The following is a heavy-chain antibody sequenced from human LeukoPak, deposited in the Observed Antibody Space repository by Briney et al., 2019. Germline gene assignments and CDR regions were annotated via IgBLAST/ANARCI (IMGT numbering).Heavy chain of an antibody. V-gene: IGHV3-7*01. J-gene: IGHJ5*02. Sequence: PGGSLRLSCAASGFSFTTYWMGWVRQAPGKGLEWVANINQDESSQYYVDAVGGRFTISRDNAEKSLYLQMNSLRAEDTALYYCARDIVAVAGNWFDPWGQGTLVTVSS. CDR2: INQDESSQ. D-gene: IGHD6-19*01. CDR3: ARDIVAVAGNWFDP. CDR1: GFSFTTYW.